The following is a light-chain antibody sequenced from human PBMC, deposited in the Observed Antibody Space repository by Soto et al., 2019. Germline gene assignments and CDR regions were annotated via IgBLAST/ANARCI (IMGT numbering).Light chain of an antibody. J-gene: IGKJ5*01. CDR2: GAS. Sequence: IVLTHSPGTLSLSPGERATLSCRSSQSVTTQLAWYQQKPGQAPRLIIHGASSRATGVPDRITGSGSGTDFTLTISSLEPEDSAVYYCQQCGSSSTFGQGTRLEIK. V-gene: IGKV3-20*01. CDR1: QSVTTQ. CDR3: QQCGSSST.